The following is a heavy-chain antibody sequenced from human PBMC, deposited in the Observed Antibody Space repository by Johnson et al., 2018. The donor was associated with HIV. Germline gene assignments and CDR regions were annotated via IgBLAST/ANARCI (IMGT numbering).Heavy chain of an antibody. CDR2: LYSGGST. CDR1: GFTFSDYY. D-gene: IGHD4-23*01. V-gene: IGHV3-66*02. CDR3: ARGAGEAYGGNFRDAFDI. J-gene: IGHJ3*02. Sequence: VQLVESGGGLVKPGGSLRLSCAASGFTFSDYYMSWVRQAPGKGLEWVSILYSGGSTYYADSVKGRFSISRDNSKNTLYMQMDGLRPEDTAVYYCARGAGEAYGGNFRDAFDIWGQGTMVTVSS.